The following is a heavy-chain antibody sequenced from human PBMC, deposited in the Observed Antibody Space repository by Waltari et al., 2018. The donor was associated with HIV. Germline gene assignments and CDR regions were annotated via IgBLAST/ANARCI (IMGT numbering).Heavy chain of an antibody. CDR2: SSPNTGGT. CDR1: GDTVAYSY. D-gene: IGHD6-19*01. Sequence: QLQMGQSGTEVKKPGDSVKVSCRASGDTVAYSYIHWMRQAPGQGLEWMGWSSPNTGGTNYPQNCQGRVTLTRDTSISTVFLERRSLRSDDSAIYYCAREKRLGLDGMDVWGPGTTVIVSS. V-gene: IGHV1-2*02. J-gene: IGHJ6*02. CDR3: AREKRLGLDGMDV.